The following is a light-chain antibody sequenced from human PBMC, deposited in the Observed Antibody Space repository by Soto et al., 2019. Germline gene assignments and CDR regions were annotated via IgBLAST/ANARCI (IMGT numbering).Light chain of an antibody. CDR3: LQDYNYPRT. Sequence: AIQMTQSPSSLSASLGDRVTITCRASQGIRNDLGWYQQKPGKAPRPLIYAVSTLQSGVPSRFSGSGSGTDFTLTISNLQPEDFATYYCLQDYNYPRTFGKGTKVDIK. V-gene: IGKV1-6*01. CDR2: AVS. J-gene: IGKJ1*01. CDR1: QGIRND.